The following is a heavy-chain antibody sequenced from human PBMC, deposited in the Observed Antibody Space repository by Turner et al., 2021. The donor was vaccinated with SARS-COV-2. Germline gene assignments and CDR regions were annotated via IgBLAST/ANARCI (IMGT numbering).Heavy chain of an antibody. J-gene: IGHJ4*02. CDR3: ARGRRGGSSWYNLDY. D-gene: IGHD6-13*01. V-gene: IGHV1-2*02. CDR2: SNPNSGGK. Sequence: QVQLVQSGAEVKKPGASVKVSCKASGYTFTRYYMHWVRQAPGQGLEWMGWSNPNSGGKNYAQKLQGRITMTRDTSISTAYRELSRLRSDDTAVYYCARGRRGGSSWYNLDYWGQGTLVTVSS. CDR1: GYTFTRYY.